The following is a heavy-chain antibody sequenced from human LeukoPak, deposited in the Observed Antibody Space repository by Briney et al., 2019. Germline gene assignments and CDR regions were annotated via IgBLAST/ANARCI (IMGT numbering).Heavy chain of an antibody. CDR1: GYTLTELS. V-gene: IGHV1-24*01. D-gene: IGHD1-26*01. J-gene: IGHJ4*02. CDR3: ATLLGAPSYFDY. CDR2: FDPEDGET. Sequence: ASVKVSCKVSGYTLTELSMHWVRQAPGKGLEWMGGFDPEDGETIYAQKFQGRVTMTEDTSTDTAYMELSSLRSEDTAVYYCATLLGAPSYFDYWGQGTLVTVS.